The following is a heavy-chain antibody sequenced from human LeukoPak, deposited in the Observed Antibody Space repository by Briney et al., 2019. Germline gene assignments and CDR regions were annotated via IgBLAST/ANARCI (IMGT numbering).Heavy chain of an antibody. CDR1: GLTSSDYG. CDR2: ISSSGSTL. V-gene: IGHV3-11*01. D-gene: IGHD3-3*01. J-gene: IGHJ4*02. CDR3: ARVGRGGSYYDFWSGYYLYFDY. Sequence: TPAGTLRCSCAASGLTSSDYGRSRIRQATGKGLEGVSCISSSGSTLYYADSVKGRLTISRDKATNSVYLQMNSLRAGDTAVYYRARVGRGGSYYDFWSGYYLYFDYWGQGALVTVSS.